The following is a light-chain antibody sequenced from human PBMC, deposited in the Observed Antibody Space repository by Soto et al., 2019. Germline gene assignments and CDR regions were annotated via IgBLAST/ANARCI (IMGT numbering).Light chain of an antibody. V-gene: IGKV1-39*01. CDR1: QSTSSY. CDR2: AAS. Sequence: DIQMNQSPSSLSASVGDRVTITCRASQSTSSYFNWYQQKPGKAPKLLIYAASSLQSGVTSRFSGSGSGTDFTLTISSLQPEDFATYFCQQSYSTPITFGQGTR. CDR3: QQSYSTPIT. J-gene: IGKJ5*01.